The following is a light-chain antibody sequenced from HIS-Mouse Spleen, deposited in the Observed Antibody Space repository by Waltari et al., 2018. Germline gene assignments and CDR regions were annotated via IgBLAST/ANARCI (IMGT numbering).Light chain of an antibody. J-gene: IGLJ3*02. Sequence: QSVLTQPPSASGTPGQRVTISCSGSSSNIGRNYVYWYQQLPGPAPKLLIYRNNQRPSGFPDRFSGSKSGTSASLAISGLRSEDEADYYCAAWDDSLSGPWVFGGGTKLTVL. CDR2: RNN. V-gene: IGLV1-47*01. CDR1: SSNIGRNY. CDR3: AAWDDSLSGPWV.